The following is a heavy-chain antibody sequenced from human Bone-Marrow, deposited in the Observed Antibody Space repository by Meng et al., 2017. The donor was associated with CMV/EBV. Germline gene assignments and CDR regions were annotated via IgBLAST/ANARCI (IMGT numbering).Heavy chain of an antibody. J-gene: IGHJ5*02. V-gene: IGHV4-31*02. CDR3: ARRMYYDILTGYYDCTWFDP. D-gene: IGHD3-9*01. CDR1: GHSY. Sequence: GHSYWSWIRQQPGRGLEWIGYIYSSGTTFYNPSLKSRVTLSVDTSKNQFSLKLASVTAADTAVYYCARRMYYDILTGYYDCTWFDPWGQGTLVTVSS. CDR2: IYSSGTT.